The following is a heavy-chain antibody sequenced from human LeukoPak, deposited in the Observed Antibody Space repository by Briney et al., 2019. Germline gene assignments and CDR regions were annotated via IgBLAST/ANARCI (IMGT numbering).Heavy chain of an antibody. CDR1: GGSISSYY. CDR2: IFYRGST. J-gene: IGHJ4*02. CDR3: ARRGADDYGDYGFDF. V-gene: IGHV4-59*08. Sequence: SSETLSLTCTVSGGSISSYYWTWIRQPPGKGLEWIGYIFYRGSTNYNPSLKSRVTISVDTSKNQFSLKLNSVTAADTAVYYCARRGADDYGDYGFDFCGQGTLVTVSS. D-gene: IGHD4-17*01.